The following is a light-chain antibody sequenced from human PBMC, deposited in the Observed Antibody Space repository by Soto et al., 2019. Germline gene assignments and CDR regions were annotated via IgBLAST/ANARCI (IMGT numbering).Light chain of an antibody. V-gene: IGKV3-11*01. CDR1: QSVSTT. CDR2: CAS. Sequence: EIVMTQSTATLSVSTGQRASLSCRASQSVSTTVPWYHHKPGQAPRLLVYCASTRATGIPARFSSSGSGTDFTLTISSLEREDFAFYYCLQRSNWPPMLSVGGGEKLDIK. J-gene: IGKJ4*01. CDR3: LQRSNWPPMLS.